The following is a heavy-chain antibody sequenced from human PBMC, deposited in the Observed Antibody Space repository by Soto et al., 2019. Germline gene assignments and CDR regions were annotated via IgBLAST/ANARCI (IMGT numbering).Heavy chain of an antibody. Sequence: EVQMLESGGGLVQAGGSLRLSCAASGFSFSSYALNWVRQAPGKGLEWVSTISGRGGRAYYADSVKGRFTISRDNSKNALYLQLESLRAEDTAVYYCAKDRSQGAVAGTSDFDYWGQGTLVTVSS. D-gene: IGHD6-19*01. CDR3: AKDRSQGAVAGTSDFDY. CDR1: GFSFSSYA. J-gene: IGHJ4*02. CDR2: ISGRGGRA. V-gene: IGHV3-23*01.